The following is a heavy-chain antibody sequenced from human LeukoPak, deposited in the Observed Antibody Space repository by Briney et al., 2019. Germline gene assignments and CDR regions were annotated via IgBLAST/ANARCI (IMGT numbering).Heavy chain of an antibody. CDR3: ARRRQEFFIAAAGGYYFDY. CDR1: GGSFSGYY. CDR2: INHSGST. V-gene: IGHV4-34*01. Sequence: SETLSLTCAVYGGSFSGYYWSWIRQPPGKGLEWIGEINHSGSTNYNPSLKSRVTISVDTSKNQFSLKLSSVTAADTAVYYCARRRQEFFIAAAGGYYFDYWGQGTLVTVSS. J-gene: IGHJ4*02. D-gene: IGHD6-13*01.